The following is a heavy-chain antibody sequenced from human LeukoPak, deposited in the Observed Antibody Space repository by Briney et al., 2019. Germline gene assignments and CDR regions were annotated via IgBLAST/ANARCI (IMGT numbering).Heavy chain of an antibody. V-gene: IGHV3-30-3*01. J-gene: IGHJ6*02. D-gene: IGHD3-22*01. Sequence: GRSLRLSCAASGFSFSTYAMYWVRQAPGKGLEWVAVISFDGNNKYCADSVKGRFTISRDNSKNTLYLQMNSLRTEDTAVYYCARAYYYDSSGYYVLYYYYYYGMDVWGQGTTVTVSS. CDR1: GFSFSTYA. CDR3: ARAYYYDSSGYYVLYYYYYYGMDV. CDR2: ISFDGNNK.